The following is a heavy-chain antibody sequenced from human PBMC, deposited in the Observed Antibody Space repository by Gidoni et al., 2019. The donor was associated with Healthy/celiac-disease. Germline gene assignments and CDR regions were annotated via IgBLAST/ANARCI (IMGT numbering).Heavy chain of an antibody. D-gene: IGHD6-13*01. CDR2: LNPSCGST. CDR3: ARVLAYSSSWYGENRFDY. V-gene: IGHV1-46*01. J-gene: IGHJ4*02. Sequence: VQLVQSGAEVKKPGASVKASCKASGYTFTSYSMHWVRQAPGQGREWMGILNPSCGSTSYAQKYQGRVTMTRDTSTSTVYMELSSLRSEDTAVYYCARVLAYSSSWYGENRFDYWGQGTLVTVSS. CDR1: GYTFTSYS.